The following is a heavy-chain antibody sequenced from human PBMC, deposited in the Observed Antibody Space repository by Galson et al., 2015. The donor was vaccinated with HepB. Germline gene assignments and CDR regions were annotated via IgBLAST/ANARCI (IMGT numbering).Heavy chain of an antibody. J-gene: IGHJ4*02. CDR3: AKDVRDGSHSGPLDF. V-gene: IGHV3-30*18. D-gene: IGHD5-24*01. CDR1: GFTFSSYG. Sequence: SLRLSCAASGFTFSSYGMHWVRQAPGKGLEWVAVISYDGSNKYYADSVKGRFTISRDNSKNTLYLQMNSLRAEDTAVYYCAKDVRDGSHSGPLDFWGQGTPVTVSS. CDR2: ISYDGSNK.